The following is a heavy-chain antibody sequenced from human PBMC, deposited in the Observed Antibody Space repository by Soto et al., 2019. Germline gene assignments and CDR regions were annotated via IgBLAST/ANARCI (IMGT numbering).Heavy chain of an antibody. J-gene: IGHJ6*02. CDR3: ATSVGIAPTGEDGMDV. Sequence: ASVKVSCKASGGTFRIYGFSWVRQARGQGPEWIGGIIPILTTPNYAPKFQDRVTIVADESTTTAYMELSSLRFDDTAVYYCATSVGIAPTGEDGMDVWGQGTSVTVSS. D-gene: IGHD2-8*02. V-gene: IGHV1-69*13. CDR1: GGTFRIYG. CDR2: IIPILTTP.